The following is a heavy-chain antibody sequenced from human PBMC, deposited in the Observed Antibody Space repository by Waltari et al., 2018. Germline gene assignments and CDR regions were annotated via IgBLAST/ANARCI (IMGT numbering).Heavy chain of an antibody. J-gene: IGHJ3*02. V-gene: IGHV1-69*05. CDR3: ARGGEGAPRTNAFDI. CDR1: GGTSSRYD. D-gene: IGHD1-26*01. CDR2: IIPIFGTA. Sequence: QVQLVQSGAAVRKTGSSVKVSCQASGGTSSRYDISCVRPAPGQWLEWMGGIIPIFGTANYAQKFQGRVTITTDESTSTAYMELSSLRSEDTAVYYCARGGEGAPRTNAFDIWGQGTMVTVSS.